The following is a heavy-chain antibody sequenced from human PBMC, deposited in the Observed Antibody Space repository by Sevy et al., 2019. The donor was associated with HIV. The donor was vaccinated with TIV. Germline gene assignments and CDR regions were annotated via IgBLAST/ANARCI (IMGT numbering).Heavy chain of an antibody. CDR1: GYAFSTHA. J-gene: IGHJ4*03. CDR3: ARDGGYSVKWYPLY. V-gene: IGHV3-30-3*01. Sequence: GGSLRLSCAASGYAFSTHAMHWVRQAPGKGLEWVAVISYEGTETFYAASVEGRFTISRDNSKNMLSLQINSLRPEDTAVYFCARDGGYSVKWYPLYWGHGTLVTVSS. D-gene: IGHD1-26*01. CDR2: ISYEGTET.